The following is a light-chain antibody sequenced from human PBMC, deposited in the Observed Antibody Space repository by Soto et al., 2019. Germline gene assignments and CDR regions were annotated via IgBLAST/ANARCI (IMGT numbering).Light chain of an antibody. CDR2: DTS. CDR1: QSVSSSY. V-gene: IGKV3-20*01. J-gene: IGKJ1*01. Sequence: EIVLTQSPGTLSLSPGERATLSCRASQSVSSSYLAWYQQKPGQAPRLLIYDTSSRATGIPDRFSGSGSWTAFTLAIGRLEPEDFAVYYCEQCGSSPSFGQGTKVELK. CDR3: EQCGSSPS.